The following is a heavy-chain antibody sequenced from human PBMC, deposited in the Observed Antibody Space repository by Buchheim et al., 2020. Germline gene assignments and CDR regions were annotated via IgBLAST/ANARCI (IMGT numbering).Heavy chain of an antibody. D-gene: IGHD3-10*01. V-gene: IGHV3-48*03. J-gene: IGHJ4*02. CDR3: ARDRDDYYGSGTFDY. Sequence: EVQLVESGGGLVQPGGSLRLSCIASGFTFSSYEMNWVRQAPGKGLEWLSYISGTGSTIYYADSVKGRFTISRDNAKNSLYLQMNSLRAEDTAVYYCARDRDDYYGSGTFDYWGQGTL. CDR2: ISGTGSTI. CDR1: GFTFSSYE.